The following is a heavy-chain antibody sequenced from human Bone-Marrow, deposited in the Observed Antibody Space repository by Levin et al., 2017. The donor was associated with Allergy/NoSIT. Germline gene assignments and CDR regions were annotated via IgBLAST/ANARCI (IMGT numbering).Heavy chain of an antibody. CDR1: GGSISSYHW. CDR2: IYHLGST. CDR3: ARDHGYSSSWKYFEY. V-gene: IGHV4-4*02. D-gene: IGHD6-13*01. Sequence: SSETLSLTCAVSGGSISSYHWWSWVRQPPGKGLEWIGEIYHLGSTNYNPSLRSRVTMSVDMSKNQFSLKLTSVSAADTAVYYCARDHGYSSSWKYFEYWGQGTLVTVSS. J-gene: IGHJ4*02.